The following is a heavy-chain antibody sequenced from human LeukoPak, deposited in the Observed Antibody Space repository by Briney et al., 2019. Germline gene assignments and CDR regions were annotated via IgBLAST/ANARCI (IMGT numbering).Heavy chain of an antibody. J-gene: IGHJ5*02. CDR3: TREGAVAVNWFDP. D-gene: IGHD6-19*01. Sequence: GSLRLSCAASGFTFGGSAMHWVRQASGKGLEWVGRVRSKANSYATAYAASVKGRFTISRDDSKNTAYLQMNSLKTEDTAVYYCTREGAVAVNWFDPWGQGTLVTVSS. CDR2: VRSKANSYAT. V-gene: IGHV3-73*01. CDR1: GFTFGGSA.